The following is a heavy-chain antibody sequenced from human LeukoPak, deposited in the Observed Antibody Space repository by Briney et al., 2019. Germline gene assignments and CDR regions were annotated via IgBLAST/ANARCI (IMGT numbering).Heavy chain of an antibody. CDR3: ARDEGGDCGGDCYFDY. D-gene: IGHD2-21*02. CDR2: IYTSGST. CDR1: GGSISSYY. J-gene: IGHJ4*02. Sequence: SETLSLTCTVSGGSISSYYWSWLRQPAGKGLEWVGRIYTSGSTNYNPSLKRRVTISVDTSKNQFSLKLSSVTAADTAVYYCARDEGGDCGGDCYFDYWGQGTLVTVSS. V-gene: IGHV4-4*07.